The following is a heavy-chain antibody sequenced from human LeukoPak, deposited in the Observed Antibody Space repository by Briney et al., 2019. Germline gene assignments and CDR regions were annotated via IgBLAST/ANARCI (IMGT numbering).Heavy chain of an antibody. V-gene: IGHV3-21*01. CDR2: ISSSSSYI. CDR1: GFTFSSYS. CDR3: AREGVPAATYYYYYYYMDV. Sequence: GGSLRLSCAASGFTFSSYSMNWVRQAPGKGLEWVSSISSSSSYIYYADSVKGRFTISRDNAKNSLYLQMNSLRAEDTAVYYCAREGVPAATYYYYYYYMDVWGKGTTVTISS. D-gene: IGHD2-2*01. J-gene: IGHJ6*03.